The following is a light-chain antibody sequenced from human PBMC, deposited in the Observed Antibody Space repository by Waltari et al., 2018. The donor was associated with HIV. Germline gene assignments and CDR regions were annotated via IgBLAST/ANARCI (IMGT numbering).Light chain of an antibody. CDR1: QSTDNK. Sequence: ETVMTQSPGTLSASPGERVALSCRASQSTDNKLAWYQQKPGQSPRLLVYDASTGAAGIPDRFSGSGSGTQFTLTITGLQSEDCAVYYCQQYKNWPPLTFGQGTKVEIK. J-gene: IGKJ1*01. V-gene: IGKV3-15*01. CDR3: QQYKNWPPLT. CDR2: DAS.